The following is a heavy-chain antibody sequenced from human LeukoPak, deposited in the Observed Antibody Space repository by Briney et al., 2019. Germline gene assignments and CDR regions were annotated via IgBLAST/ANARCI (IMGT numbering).Heavy chain of an antibody. CDR2: ISAYNGNT. J-gene: IGHJ5*02. V-gene: IGHV1-18*01. CDR1: GYTFTSYG. CDR3: ARDPLIVRGAYPYNWFDP. D-gene: IGHD3-10*02. Sequence: GASVKVSCKASGYTFTSYGISWVRQAPGQGLEWMGWISAYNGNTNYAQKLQGRVTMTTDTSTSTAYMELRSLRSDDTAVYYCARDPLIVRGAYPYNWFDPWGQGTLVTVSS.